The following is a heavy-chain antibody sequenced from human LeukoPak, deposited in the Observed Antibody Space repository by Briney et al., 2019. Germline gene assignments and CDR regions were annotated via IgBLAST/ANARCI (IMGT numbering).Heavy chain of an antibody. J-gene: IGHJ4*02. CDR1: GGSFSGYY. CDR3: ARFFAVPGTVDY. Sequence: PSETLSLTCAVYGGSFSGYYWSWIRQPPGKGLEWIGEINHSGSTNYNPSLKSRVTISVDTSKNQFSLKLSSVTAADTAVYYCARFFAVPGTVDYWGQGTLVTVSS. V-gene: IGHV4-34*01. CDR2: INHSGST. D-gene: IGHD6-19*01.